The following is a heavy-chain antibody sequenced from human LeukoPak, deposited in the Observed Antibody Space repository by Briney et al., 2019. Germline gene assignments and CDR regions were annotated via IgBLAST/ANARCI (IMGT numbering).Heavy chain of an antibody. Sequence: GGSLRLSCAASGFTFSSYWMSWVRQAPGKGLEWVANIKQDGSEKYYVDSVKGRFTISRDNAKNSLYLQMSSLRADDTAVYYCARDAGQLPRDYWGQGTLVTVSS. J-gene: IGHJ4*02. CDR2: IKQDGSEK. V-gene: IGHV3-7*01. CDR1: GFTFSSYW. D-gene: IGHD2-2*01. CDR3: ARDAGQLPRDY.